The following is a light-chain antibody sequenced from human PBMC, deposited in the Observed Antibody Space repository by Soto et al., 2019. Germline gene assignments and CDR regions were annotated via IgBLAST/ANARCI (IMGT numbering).Light chain of an antibody. CDR2: TNN. Sequence: QSVLTQPPSASGTPGQRVTISCSGSSSNIGRDFVYWFQQLPGTAPELLIYTNNQRPSGVPDRFSGSKSGTSASRAISGLRSEDEADYFCAVWEDSLSTWVFGGGTKVTVL. CDR1: SSNIGRDF. J-gene: IGLJ3*02. V-gene: IGLV1-47*02. CDR3: AVWEDSLSTWV.